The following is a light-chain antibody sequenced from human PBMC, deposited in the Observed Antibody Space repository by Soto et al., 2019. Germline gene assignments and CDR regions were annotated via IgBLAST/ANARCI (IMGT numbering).Light chain of an antibody. CDR1: SNDVGGYNY. CDR2: EVT. J-gene: IGLJ2*01. Sequence: QSALTQPASVSGSLGQSITISCTGTSNDVGGYNYVSWYQQHPGKDPKVVIFEVTNRPSGVSSRFSGSKSGNTASLTVSGLQAEDEGDYYCSSYTSSSTVVFGGGTKLTVL. V-gene: IGLV2-14*01. CDR3: SSYTSSSTVV.